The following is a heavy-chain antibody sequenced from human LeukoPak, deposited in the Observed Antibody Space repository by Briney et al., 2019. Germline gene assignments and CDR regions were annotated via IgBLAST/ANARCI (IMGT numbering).Heavy chain of an antibody. Sequence: PGGSLRLSCAASGFTFSSYGMHWVRQAPGKGLEWVAVISYDGSNKYYADSVKGRFTISRDNSKNTLYLQMNSLRAEDTAVYYCAKAGDFYYYHGMDVWGQGTTVTVSS. J-gene: IGHJ6*02. D-gene: IGHD2/OR15-2a*01. CDR2: ISYDGSNK. CDR1: GFTFSSYG. V-gene: IGHV3-30*18. CDR3: AKAGDFYYYHGMDV.